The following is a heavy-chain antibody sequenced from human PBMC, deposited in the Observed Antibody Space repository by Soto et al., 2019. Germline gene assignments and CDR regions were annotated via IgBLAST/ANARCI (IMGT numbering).Heavy chain of an antibody. D-gene: IGHD3-3*01. CDR1: GGSISSSSYY. V-gene: IGHV4-39*01. J-gene: IGHJ5*02. CDR3: ARHRITIFGVASGWFDP. Sequence: PSETLSLTCTVSGGSISSSSYYWGWIRQPPGKGLEWIGSIYYSGSTYYNKSLKSRVTISVDTSKNKISLKLSSVTASDTAVYFCARHRITIFGVASGWFDPWGQGTLVTVSS. CDR2: IYYSGST.